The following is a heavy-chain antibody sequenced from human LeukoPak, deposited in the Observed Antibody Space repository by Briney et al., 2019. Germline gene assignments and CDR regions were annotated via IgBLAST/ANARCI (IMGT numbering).Heavy chain of an antibody. CDR3: ARGLIYCSSTSCLAHYFDY. J-gene: IGHJ4*02. CDR2: IYHSGST. Sequence: SETLSLTCAVSGYSISSGYYWGWIRQPPGKGLEWIGSIYHSGSTYYNPSLKSRVTISVGTSKNQFSLKLSSVTAADTAVYYCARGLIYCSSTSCLAHYFDYWGQGTLVTVSS. D-gene: IGHD2-2*01. V-gene: IGHV4-38-2*01. CDR1: GYSISSGYY.